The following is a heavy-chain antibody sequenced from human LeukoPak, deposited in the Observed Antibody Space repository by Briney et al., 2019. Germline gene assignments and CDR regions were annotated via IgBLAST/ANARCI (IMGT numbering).Heavy chain of an antibody. D-gene: IGHD6-19*01. CDR2: INHSGST. CDR3: ARGVYGSSAIFGY. J-gene: IGHJ4*02. V-gene: IGHV4-34*01. CDR1: GGSFSGYY. Sequence: PSEXLSLTCAVYGGSFSGYYWSWLRQPPGKGLEWIGEINHSGSTNYNPSLKSRVTISVDTSKNQFSLKLSSVTAADTAVYYCARGVYGSSAIFGYWGQGTLVTVSS.